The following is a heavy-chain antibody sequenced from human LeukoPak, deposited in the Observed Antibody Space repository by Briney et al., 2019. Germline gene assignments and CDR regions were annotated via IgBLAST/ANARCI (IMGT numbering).Heavy chain of an antibody. Sequence: GGSLRLSCAGSGYSFSNFEMNWVRQAPGGGLEWVAYIWSSGDVTHYADSVKDRFTISRDNVKNSLYLQMNTLRVEDTAVYYCAIERSFCAGDCSDHWGQGTLVAVST. V-gene: IGHV3-48*03. CDR2: IWSSGDVT. CDR1: GYSFSNFE. D-gene: IGHD2-21*01. CDR3: AIERSFCAGDCSDH. J-gene: IGHJ4*02.